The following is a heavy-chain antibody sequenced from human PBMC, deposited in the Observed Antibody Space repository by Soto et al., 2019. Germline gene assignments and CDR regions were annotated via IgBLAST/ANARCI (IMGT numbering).Heavy chain of an antibody. V-gene: IGHV3-30-3*01. Sequence: GGSLRLSCAASGFTFSSYAMHWVRQAPGKGLEWVAVISYDGSNKYYADSVKGRFTISRDNSKNTLYLQMNSLRAEDTAVYYCATSHLPSSGWFSPPSFDYWGQGTLVTVSS. CDR3: ATSHLPSSGWFSPPSFDY. D-gene: IGHD6-19*01. J-gene: IGHJ4*02. CDR2: ISYDGSNK. CDR1: GFTFSSYA.